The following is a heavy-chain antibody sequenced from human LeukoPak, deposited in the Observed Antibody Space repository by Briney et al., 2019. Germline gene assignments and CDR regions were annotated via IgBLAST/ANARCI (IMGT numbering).Heavy chain of an antibody. CDR3: ARADPVGY. V-gene: IGHV1-2*02. CDR2: INSNTGGT. J-gene: IGHJ4*02. Sequence: ASVKVSCKASGYTFTGSFMHWVRQAPGQGLEWMGWINSNTGGTKFAQKFQGRVTMTRDTSISTAYMEPSRLRSDDTAVYYCARADPVGYWGQGTQVTVSS. CDR1: GYTFTGSF.